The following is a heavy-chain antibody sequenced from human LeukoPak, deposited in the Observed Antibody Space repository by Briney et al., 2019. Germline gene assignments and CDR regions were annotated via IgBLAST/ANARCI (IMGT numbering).Heavy chain of an antibody. J-gene: IGHJ4*02. Sequence: PGGPLRLSCAASGFTFSSYGMHWVRQAPGKGLEWVAVIWNDGSKSNYPDSVKGRFTISRDDSKNTLFLQMSSLRVEDTAVYYCARFRSGWYMDYWGQGTLVTVSS. V-gene: IGHV3-33*01. D-gene: IGHD6-19*01. CDR2: IWNDGSKS. CDR3: ARFRSGWYMDY. CDR1: GFTFSSYG.